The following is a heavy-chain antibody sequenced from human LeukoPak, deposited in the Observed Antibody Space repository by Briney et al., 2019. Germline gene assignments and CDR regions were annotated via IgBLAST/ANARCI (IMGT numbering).Heavy chain of an antibody. D-gene: IGHD5-12*01. CDR3: ARDYSGYDLGGFDY. CDR1: GFTFSSYA. Sequence: PGRSLRLSCAASGFTFSSYAMHWVRQAPGKGLEWVAVISYDGGITNYADSVKGRFTISRDNSKSTLYLQLNSLRAEDAAVYYCARDYSGYDLGGFDYWGQGTLVTVSS. CDR2: ISYDGGIT. V-gene: IGHV3-30*01. J-gene: IGHJ4*02.